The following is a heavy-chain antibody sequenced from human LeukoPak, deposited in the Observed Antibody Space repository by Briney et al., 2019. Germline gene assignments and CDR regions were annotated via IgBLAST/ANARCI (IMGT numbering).Heavy chain of an antibody. V-gene: IGHV3-66*04. J-gene: IGHJ4*02. D-gene: IGHD6-13*01. CDR2: IYSGGST. Sequence: GGSLRLSCAASGFTVSSNYMSWVRQAPGKGLEWVSVIYSGGSTYYANSVKGRFTISRDNSKNTLYLQMNSLRAEDTAVYYCARRAGSSSHYFDYWGQGTLVTVSS. CDR3: ARRAGSSSHYFDY. CDR1: GFTVSSNY.